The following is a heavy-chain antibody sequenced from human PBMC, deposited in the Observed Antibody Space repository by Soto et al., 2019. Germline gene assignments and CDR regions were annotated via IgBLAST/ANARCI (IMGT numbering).Heavy chain of an antibody. V-gene: IGHV3-30*18. J-gene: IGHJ4*02. CDR1: GFTFSYG. CDR3: AKLVIGYCSGNTCDDY. Sequence: VQLLESGGGLIQPGGSLRLSCAASGFTFSYGIHWLRQAPGKGLVWVAYISYDSSNKFYGDSVKGRFTISRDNSKNTQFLQMNSQRAEDTAVYYCAKLVIGYCSGNTCDDYWGQGTLVAVSS. CDR2: ISYDSSNK. D-gene: IGHD2-15*01.